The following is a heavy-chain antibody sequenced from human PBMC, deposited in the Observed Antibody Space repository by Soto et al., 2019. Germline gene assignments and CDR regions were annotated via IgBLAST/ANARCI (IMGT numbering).Heavy chain of an antibody. Sequence: QVPLVQSGAEVKKPGASVKVSCKASGYTFTSYAMHWVRQAPGQRLEWMGWINAGNGNTKYSQKFQGRVTITRDTSASTAYMELSSLRSEDTAVYYCARGPDGTYGDYYYYYGMDVWGQGTTVTVSS. D-gene: IGHD4-17*01. V-gene: IGHV1-3*01. CDR1: GYTFTSYA. CDR2: INAGNGNT. J-gene: IGHJ6*02. CDR3: ARGPDGTYGDYYYYYGMDV.